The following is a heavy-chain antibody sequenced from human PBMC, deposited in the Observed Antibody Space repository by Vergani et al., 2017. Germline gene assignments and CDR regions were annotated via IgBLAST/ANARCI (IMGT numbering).Heavy chain of an antibody. J-gene: IGHJ2*01. CDR3: ARDRLTRNFDL. D-gene: IGHD1-1*01. V-gene: IGHV1-46*01. Sequence: QVQLVQSGAEVKKPGSSVKVSCKASGGTFSSYAISWVRQAPGQGLEWMGIINPSGGSTSYAQKFQGRVTMTRDTSTSTVYMELSSLRSEDTAVYYCARDRLTRNFDLWGRGTLVTVSS. CDR1: GGTFSSYA. CDR2: INPSGGST.